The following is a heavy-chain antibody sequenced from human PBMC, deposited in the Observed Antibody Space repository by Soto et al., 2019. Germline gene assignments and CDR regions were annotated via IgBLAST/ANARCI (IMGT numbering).Heavy chain of an antibody. CDR3: AKSRRGIAAIFPYYMEV. V-gene: IGHV3-23*01. J-gene: IGHJ6*03. CDR1: GFTFSSYA. CDR2: ISGSGGST. Sequence: GGSLRLSCAASGFTFSSYAMSWVRQAPGKGLEWVSAISGSGGSTYYADSVKGRFTISRDNSKNTLYLQMNSLRAEDTAVYYCAKSRRGIAAIFPYYMEVWGKGTTVTVSS. D-gene: IGHD2-15*01.